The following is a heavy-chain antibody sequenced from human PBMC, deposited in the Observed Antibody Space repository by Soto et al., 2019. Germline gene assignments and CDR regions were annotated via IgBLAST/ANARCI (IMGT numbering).Heavy chain of an antibody. Sequence: GASVKVSCKASGGTFSNHAISWVRQAPGQGLEWMGGIVPMFGTANYAQKFQGRVTTTADESTNTAYMELSSLTSEDTAVYYCARGDDFDYYYGVDVWGQGTTVTVSS. D-gene: IGHD3-16*01. CDR3: ARGDDFDYYYGVDV. CDR2: IVPMFGTA. J-gene: IGHJ6*02. V-gene: IGHV1-69*13. CDR1: GGTFSNHA.